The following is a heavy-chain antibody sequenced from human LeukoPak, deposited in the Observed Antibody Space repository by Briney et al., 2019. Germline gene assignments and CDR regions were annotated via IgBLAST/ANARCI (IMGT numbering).Heavy chain of an antibody. CDR2: IYYSGST. CDR1: AAPITSYY. CDR3: ARLKIGGVAATYYFDY. D-gene: IGHD2-15*01. V-gene: IGHV4-59*08. Sequence: PSETLSLTCTVSAAPITSYYWSWIRQPPGKGLEWIGYIYYSGSTNYNPSLKSRVAISVDTSKNQVSLRLSSVTAADTAVYYCARLKIGGVAATYYFDYWGQGTLVTVSS. J-gene: IGHJ4*02.